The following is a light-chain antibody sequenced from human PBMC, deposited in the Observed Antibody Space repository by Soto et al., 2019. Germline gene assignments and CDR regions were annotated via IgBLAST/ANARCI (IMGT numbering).Light chain of an antibody. CDR3: SSYTSSSTRV. CDR2: DVS. J-gene: IGLJ1*01. V-gene: IGLV2-14*03. CDR1: SSDLGRYNY. Sequence: QSVLTQPASVSGSPGQSIAISCTGTSSDLGRYNYVSWYQQYLGKAPKLIIYDVSSRPSGVSNRFSGSKSGNTASLTISGLQAEDEADYYCSSYTSSSTRVFGTGTKVTVL.